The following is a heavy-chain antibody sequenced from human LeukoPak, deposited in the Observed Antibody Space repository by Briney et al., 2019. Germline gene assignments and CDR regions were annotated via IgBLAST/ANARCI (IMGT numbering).Heavy chain of an antibody. J-gene: IGHJ3*02. D-gene: IGHD2-2*02. V-gene: IGHV1-18*01. CDR2: ISAYNGNT. Sequence: SVKVSCKASGYTFTSYGISWVRQAPGQGLEWMGWISAYNGNTNYAQKLQGRVTMTTDTSTSTAYMELRSLRSDDTAVYYCASPYCSSTSCYSVHAFDIWGQGTMVTVSS. CDR1: GYTFTSYG. CDR3: ASPYCSSTSCYSVHAFDI.